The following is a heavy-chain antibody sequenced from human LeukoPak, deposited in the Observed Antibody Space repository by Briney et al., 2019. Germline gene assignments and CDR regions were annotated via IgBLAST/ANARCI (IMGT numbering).Heavy chain of an antibody. Sequence: GGSLRLSCAASGFTFSTYWMTWVRQAPGKGLEWVGNIKGDGSEKYYADSVKGRFIISRDNAKNSLFLQMNSLRAEDTAVYYCARGITSGPRRYDVRNFDYWGQGTPVTVSS. CDR2: IKGDGSEK. J-gene: IGHJ4*02. CDR1: GFTFSTYW. D-gene: IGHD5-12*01. V-gene: IGHV3-7*01. CDR3: ARGITSGPRRYDVRNFDY.